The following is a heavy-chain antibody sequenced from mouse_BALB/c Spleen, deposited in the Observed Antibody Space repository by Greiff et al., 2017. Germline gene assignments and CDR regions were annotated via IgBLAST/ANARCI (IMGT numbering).Heavy chain of an antibody. J-gene: IGHJ2*01. V-gene: IGHV2-2*02. CDR2: IWSGGST. CDR1: GFSLTSYG. CDR3: ARKNYRYDENYFDY. Sequence: VQLQQSGPGLVQPSQSLSITCTVSGFSLTSYGVHWVRQSPGKGLEWLGVIWSGGSTDYNAAFISRLSISKDNSKSQVFFKMNSLQANDTAIYYCARKNYRYDENYFDYWGQGTTLTVSS. D-gene: IGHD2-14*01.